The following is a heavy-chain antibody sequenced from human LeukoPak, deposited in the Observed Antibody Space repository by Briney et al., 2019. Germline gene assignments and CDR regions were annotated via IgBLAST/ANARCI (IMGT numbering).Heavy chain of an antibody. CDR3: VRDQFYAFDV. V-gene: IGHV3-48*02. J-gene: IGHJ3*01. CDR1: GFTFTSYT. CDR2: IRTSGGVV. Sequence: GGSLRLSCAASGFTFTSYTMNWVRQAPGKGLEWISYIRTSGGVVSYTDSVRGRFTISTDSAKDSLYLQMNSLRDDDTAVYYCVRDQFYAFDVWGQGTMVTVSS.